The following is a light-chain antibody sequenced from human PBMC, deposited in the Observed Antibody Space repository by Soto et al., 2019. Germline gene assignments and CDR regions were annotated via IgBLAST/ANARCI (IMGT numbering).Light chain of an antibody. Sequence: QSALTQPPSASGSPVQSVTISCTGTSSDVGNYNYVSWYQQHPGKAPRLMIYQVNKRPSGVPDRFSGYKSGNTASLTVSGLQAEDEADYYCTSYSGVNQVLFGGGTKLTVL. V-gene: IGLV2-8*01. CDR3: TSYSGVNQVL. CDR1: SSDVGNYNY. CDR2: QVN. J-gene: IGLJ3*02.